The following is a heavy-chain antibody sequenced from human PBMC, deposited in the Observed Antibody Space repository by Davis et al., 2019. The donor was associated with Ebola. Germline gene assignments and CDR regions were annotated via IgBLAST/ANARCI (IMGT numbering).Heavy chain of an antibody. CDR2: IIPILGIA. V-gene: IGHV1-69*04. CDR3: ATDRDGYNWGFDY. CDR1: GGTFSSYA. Sequence: SVKVSCKASGGTFSSYAISWVRQAPGQGLEWMGRIIPILGIANYAQKFQGRVTITADKSTSTAYMELSSLRSEDTAVYYCATDRDGYNWGFDYWGQGTLVTVSS. D-gene: IGHD5-24*01. J-gene: IGHJ4*02.